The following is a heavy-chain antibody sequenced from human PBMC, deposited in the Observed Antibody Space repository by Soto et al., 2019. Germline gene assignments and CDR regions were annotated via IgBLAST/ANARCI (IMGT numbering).Heavy chain of an antibody. J-gene: IGHJ6*02. CDR1: GGSLSGSY. CDR3: ARERVEYCSSTSCSHFYYHGMDV. V-gene: IGHV4-4*07. Sequence: ETLSLPCTHSGGSLSGSYWSWIRQPAGKRLEWIGRIYTSGTTNYNPSLQSPVSLSVDTSKNQFSLILSSVTAADTAVYYCARERVEYCSSTSCSHFYYHGMDVWGRGTTVTVSS. D-gene: IGHD2-2*01. CDR2: IYTSGTT.